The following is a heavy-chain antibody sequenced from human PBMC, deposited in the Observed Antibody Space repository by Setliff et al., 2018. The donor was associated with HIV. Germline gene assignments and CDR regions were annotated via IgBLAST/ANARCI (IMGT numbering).Heavy chain of an antibody. CDR3: ARGGKRAFDI. J-gene: IGHJ3*02. CDR2: ISSTGAA. CDR1: GDSINSHF. Sequence: TSETLSLTCTVSGDSINSHFWTWIRQSPRKGLEWIGYISSTGAAWYNPSLKSRVTMSIDTSKIRFSLTLSSVSGADTALYFCARGGKRAFDIWGQGAMVTVSS. V-gene: IGHV4-59*11.